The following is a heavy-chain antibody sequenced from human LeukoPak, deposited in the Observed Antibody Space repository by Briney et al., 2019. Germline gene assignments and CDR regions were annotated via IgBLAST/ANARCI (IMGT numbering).Heavy chain of an antibody. CDR1: GFTFSDYY. CDR3: ARGGSDYYGSGSLYYFDY. Sequence: LRLSCAASGFTFSDYYMSWIRQPPGKGLEWIGYIYYSGSTYYNPSLKSRVTISVDTSKNQFSLKLSSVTAADTAVYYCARGGSDYYGSGSLYYFDYWGQGTLVTVSS. J-gene: IGHJ4*02. V-gene: IGHV4-30-4*08. D-gene: IGHD3-10*01. CDR2: IYYSGST.